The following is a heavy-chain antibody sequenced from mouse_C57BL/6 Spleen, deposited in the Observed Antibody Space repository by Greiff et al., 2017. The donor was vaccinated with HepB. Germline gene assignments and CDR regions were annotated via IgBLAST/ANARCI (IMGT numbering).Heavy chain of an antibody. Sequence: VKLQQPGAELVKPGASVKMSCKASGYTFTSYWITWVKQRPGQGLEWIGDIYPGSGSTNYNEKFKSKATLTVDTSSSTAYMQLSSLTSEDSAVYYCARRGYDYVPFDYWGQGTTLTVSS. CDR1: GYTFTSYW. J-gene: IGHJ2*01. V-gene: IGHV1-55*01. D-gene: IGHD2-4*01. CDR3: ARRGYDYVPFDY. CDR2: IYPGSGST.